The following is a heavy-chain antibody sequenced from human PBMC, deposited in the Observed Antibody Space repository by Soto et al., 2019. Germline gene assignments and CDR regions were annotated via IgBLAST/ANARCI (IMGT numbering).Heavy chain of an antibody. CDR1: GFTFSNSG. V-gene: IGHV3-33*01. D-gene: IGHD4-17*01. Sequence: PGGSLRLSCEASGFTFSNSGMHWVRQAPGKGLEWVAVIWYDGSNKYYADSVKGRFTISRDNSKNTLYLQMNTLRAEDTAVYYCARHKGGDPYYSDSWGNGTLAILSA. J-gene: IGHJ4*01. CDR3: ARHKGGDPYYSDS. CDR2: IWYDGSNK.